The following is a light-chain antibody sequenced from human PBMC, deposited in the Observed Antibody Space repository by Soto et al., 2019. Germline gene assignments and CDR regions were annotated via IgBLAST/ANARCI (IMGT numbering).Light chain of an antibody. CDR1: SSDVGGYNY. J-gene: IGLJ1*01. CDR3: CSYAGTHYV. V-gene: IGLV2-11*01. Sequence: QSALTQPRSVSGSPGQSVTISCTGTSSDVGGYNYVSWYQQHPGKAPKLMIYDVSKRPSGVPDRFSGSKSGNTASQTISGLPAEDAADYYCCSYAGTHYVFGTGTKVTVL. CDR2: DVS.